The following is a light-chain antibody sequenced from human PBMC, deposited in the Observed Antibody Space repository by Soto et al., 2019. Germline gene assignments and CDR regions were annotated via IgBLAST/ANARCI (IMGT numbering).Light chain of an antibody. J-gene: IGLJ3*02. CDR3: TSYTSISTRV. CDR1: SSDVGSYNY. V-gene: IGLV2-14*01. Sequence: QSVLTQPASVSGSPGQSITISCTGTSSDVGSYNYVSWYQQNPGKAPKLMIYEVRNRPSGVSNRFSGSKSGNTASLTISGLQAEDEAIYYCTSYTSISTRVFGGGTQLTVL. CDR2: EVR.